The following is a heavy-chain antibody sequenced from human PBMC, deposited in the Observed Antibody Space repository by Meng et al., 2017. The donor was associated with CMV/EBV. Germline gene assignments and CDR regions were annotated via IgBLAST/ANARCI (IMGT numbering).Heavy chain of an antibody. CDR2: INHSGST. J-gene: IGHJ5*02. V-gene: IGHV4-34*01. Sequence: GSLRLSCAVYGGSFSGYYWSWIRQPPGKGLEWIGEINHSGSTNYNQSLKSRVTISVDTSKNQFSLKLSSVTAADTAVYYCARYSSWPGLASAWGQGTLVTVSS. CDR1: GGSFSGYY. CDR3: ARYSSWPGLASA. D-gene: IGHD6-13*01.